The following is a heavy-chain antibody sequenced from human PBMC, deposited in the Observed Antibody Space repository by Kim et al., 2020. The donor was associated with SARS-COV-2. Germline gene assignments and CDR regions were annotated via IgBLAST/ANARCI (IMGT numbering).Heavy chain of an antibody. CDR1: GYTFTSYA. J-gene: IGHJ3*02. Sequence: ASVKVSCKASGYTFTSYAMHWVRQAPGQRLEWMGWINAGNGNTKYSQKFQGRVTITRDTSASTAYMELSSPRSEDTAVYYCARGGRITMIVVVTTDAFDIWGQGTMVTVSS. CDR2: INAGNGNT. D-gene: IGHD3-22*01. CDR3: ARGGRITMIVVVTTDAFDI. V-gene: IGHV1-3*01.